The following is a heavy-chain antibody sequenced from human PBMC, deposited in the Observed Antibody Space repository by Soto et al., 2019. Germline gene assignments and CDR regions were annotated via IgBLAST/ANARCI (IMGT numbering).Heavy chain of an antibody. V-gene: IGHV3-48*02. CDR1: GFIFSDYS. CDR2: ITTTSSTM. D-gene: IGHD3-22*01. Sequence: PVGSLRLSCTPSGFIFSDYSMNWVRQAPGKGLEWISYITTTSSTMYYADSVKGRFTISRDNAKNSLYLQMNSLRDEDTAVYYCARDSSGRQYYGMDAWGQGTTVTVSS. CDR3: ARDSSGRQYYGMDA. J-gene: IGHJ6*02.